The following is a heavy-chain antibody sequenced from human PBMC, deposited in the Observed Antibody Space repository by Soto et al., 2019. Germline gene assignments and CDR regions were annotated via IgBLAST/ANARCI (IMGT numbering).Heavy chain of an antibody. V-gene: IGHV4-59*08. CDR3: ARGPRNWGVDY. D-gene: IGHD7-27*01. CDR1: GGSFSSISNHY. Sequence: PSETLPLTCTFSGGSFSSISNHYCSWIRQPPGKGLEWIGYIYYNVNTNYNPSLKSRVTISVDTSKNQFSLKLSSVTAADTAVYYCARGPRNWGVDYWGQGTLVTVSS. CDR2: IYYNVNT. J-gene: IGHJ4*02.